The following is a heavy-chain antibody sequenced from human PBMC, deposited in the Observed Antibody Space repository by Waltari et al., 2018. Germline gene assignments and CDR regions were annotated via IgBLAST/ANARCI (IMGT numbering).Heavy chain of an antibody. V-gene: IGHV3-21*01. CDR1: GFTFSTYS. D-gene: IGHD4-17*01. CDR3: ARSSTTVTTFG. Sequence: EVQLVASGGGLVKAGGSLRLSCAAFGFTFSTYSMNWVRQAPGKGLEWVSSISSSSLYMSYADSVMGRVTISRDNAKNSLYLQMNSLRVEDTAVYYCARSSTTVTTFGWGQGTLVTVSS. J-gene: IGHJ4*02. CDR2: ISSSSLYM.